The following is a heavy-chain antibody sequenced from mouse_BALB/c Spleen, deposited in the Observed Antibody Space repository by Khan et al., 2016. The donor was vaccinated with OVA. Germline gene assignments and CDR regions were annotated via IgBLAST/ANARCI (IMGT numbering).Heavy chain of an antibody. CDR2: IWARGST. D-gene: IGHD2-14*01. V-gene: IGHV2-9*02. Sequence: QVQLKESGSGLVAPSQSLSITCTVAGFSLTIYGVHWVRQPPGKGLEWLGVIWARGSTNYNSALMSRLSISKDNSKSQVFLKMNSLQTDDTAMYYCARRNRSPWFAYWGQGTLVTVSA. CDR3: ARRNRSPWFAY. J-gene: IGHJ3*01. CDR1: GFSLTIYG.